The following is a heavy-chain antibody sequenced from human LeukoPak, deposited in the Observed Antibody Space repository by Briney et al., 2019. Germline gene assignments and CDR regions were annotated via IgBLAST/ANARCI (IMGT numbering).Heavy chain of an antibody. CDR3: ARLPIVVVPASGFDY. V-gene: IGHV4-39*01. D-gene: IGHD2-2*01. CDR2: IHYSGST. Sequence: PSETLSLTCTVSGGSISSGSYYWGWIRQPPGKGLEWIGSIHYSGSTYYNPSLKSRVTISVDTSKNQFSLKVRSLTAADTAVYYCARLPIVVVPASGFDYWGHGTLVTASS. CDR1: GGSISSGSYY. J-gene: IGHJ4*01.